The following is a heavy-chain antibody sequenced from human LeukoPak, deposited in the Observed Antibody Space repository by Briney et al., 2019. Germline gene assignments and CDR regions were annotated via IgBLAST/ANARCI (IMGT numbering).Heavy chain of an antibody. CDR2: ITPIFGRA. Sequence: SVKVSCKASGGTLSTHAISWVRQAPGQGLEWMGGITPIFGRANYAQKFQGRVTITTEESTSTAYMELSSLRSEDTAVYYCARVHCTSTVCYTGWFDPWGQGTLVTVSS. V-gene: IGHV1-69*05. J-gene: IGHJ5*02. CDR3: ARVHCTSTVCYTGWFDP. D-gene: IGHD2-2*02. CDR1: GGTLSTHA.